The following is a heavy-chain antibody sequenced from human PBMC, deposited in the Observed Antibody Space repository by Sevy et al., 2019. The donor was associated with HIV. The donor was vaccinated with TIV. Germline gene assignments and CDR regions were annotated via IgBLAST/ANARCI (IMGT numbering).Heavy chain of an antibody. CDR2: TYYRSKWYN. Sequence: SQTLSLTCAISGDSVSSNSAAWNWIRQSPSRGLEWLGRTYYRSKWYNDYAVSVKSRITINPDSSKNQFSLQLNSVTPEDTAVYYCARGPGQWLVLGNFDYWGQGTLVTVSS. CDR3: ARGPGQWLVLGNFDY. J-gene: IGHJ4*02. V-gene: IGHV6-1*01. D-gene: IGHD6-19*01. CDR1: GDSVSSNSAA.